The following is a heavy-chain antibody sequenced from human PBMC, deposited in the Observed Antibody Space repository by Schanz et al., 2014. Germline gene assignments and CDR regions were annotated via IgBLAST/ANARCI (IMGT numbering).Heavy chain of an antibody. CDR2: ISTFRNEDT. D-gene: IGHD2-2*01. CDR3: ATMWAYCTITTCHTLEPFDV. CDR1: GYAFTTYG. J-gene: IGHJ3*01. Sequence: QVQLVQSGAEVKKPGASVRVSCKVSGYAFTTYGISWVRQAPGQGPEFMGWISTFRNEDTNSAQRFQGRLTMTTDTSTSTAYMELRSLRSDDTAVYYCATMWAYCTITTCHTLEPFDVWGQGTMVTVSP. V-gene: IGHV1-18*01.